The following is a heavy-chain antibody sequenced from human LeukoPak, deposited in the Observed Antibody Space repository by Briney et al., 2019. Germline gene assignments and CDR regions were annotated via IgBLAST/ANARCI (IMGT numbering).Heavy chain of an antibody. D-gene: IGHD1-26*01. V-gene: IGHV3-21*01. CDR2: IAISGTYI. CDR1: GFILSDYN. CDR3: ARDLSATARAYDY. Sequence: GGSLRLSCAASGFILSDYNMNWVRQAPGKGLEWISFIAISGTYITYAISVKGRFTISRDNAKNSLYLQMNSLRAEDTAMYYSARDLSATARAYDYWGQGTLVTVSS. J-gene: IGHJ4*02.